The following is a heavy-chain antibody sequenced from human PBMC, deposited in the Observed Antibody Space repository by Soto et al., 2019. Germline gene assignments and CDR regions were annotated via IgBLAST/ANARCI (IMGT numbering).Heavy chain of an antibody. CDR2: ISSSSSYI. Sequence: PGGSLRVSCAASGFTFSSYSMNWVRQAPGKGLEWVSSISSSSSYIYYADSVKGRFTISRDNAKNSLYLQMNSLRAEDTAVYYCARDLAGTTLIGMDVWGQGTTVTVSS. CDR1: GFTFSSYS. CDR3: ARDLAGTTLIGMDV. V-gene: IGHV3-21*01. J-gene: IGHJ6*02. D-gene: IGHD1-7*01.